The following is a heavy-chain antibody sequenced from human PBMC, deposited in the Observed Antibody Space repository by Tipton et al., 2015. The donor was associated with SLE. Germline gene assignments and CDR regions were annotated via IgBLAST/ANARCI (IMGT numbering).Heavy chain of an antibody. CDR1: GFTISAYF. D-gene: IGHD6-6*01. Sequence: GSLRLSCAASGFTISAYFMTWVRQAPGKGLEWLSYISPGGSDKYYADSVRGRFTISRDNAKNSLYLQINSLRAEDTAVYYCAKDLGDYSSSSFDYWGQGTLVTVSS. CDR3: AKDLGDYSSSSFDY. CDR2: ISPGGSDK. J-gene: IGHJ4*02. V-gene: IGHV3-11*04.